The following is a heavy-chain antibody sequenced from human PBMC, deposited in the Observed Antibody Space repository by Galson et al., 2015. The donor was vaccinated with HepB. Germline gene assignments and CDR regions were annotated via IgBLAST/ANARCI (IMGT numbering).Heavy chain of an antibody. D-gene: IGHD3-3*01. Sequence: ETLSLTCTLSGVSVSSGSYDWSWIRQPPGKGLEWIGYIDYGGSTKYNPSLESRVTMSGDTSKNQFSLKVTSVTAADTAVYFCARGVAGYYEAFGIWGQGTMVTVSS. CDR1: GVSVSSGSYD. J-gene: IGHJ3*02. CDR3: ARGVAGYYEAFGI. CDR2: IDYGGST. V-gene: IGHV4-61*01.